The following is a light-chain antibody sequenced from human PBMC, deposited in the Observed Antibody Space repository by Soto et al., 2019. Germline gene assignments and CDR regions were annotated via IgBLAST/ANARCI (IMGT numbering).Light chain of an antibody. CDR3: AAWDDSAWV. V-gene: IGLV1-44*01. CDR2: SNN. CDR1: SSNIGSNT. J-gene: IGLJ3*02. Sequence: QSVLTQPPSASGTPGQRVTISCSGSSSNIGSNTVNWYQQLPGTAPKLLIYSNNQRPSGVHVRFSGSKSGTSASLAISGLQSEDEAAYYCAAWDDSAWVFGGGTKLTVL.